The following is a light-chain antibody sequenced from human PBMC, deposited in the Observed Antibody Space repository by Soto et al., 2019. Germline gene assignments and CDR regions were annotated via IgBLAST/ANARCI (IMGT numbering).Light chain of an antibody. CDR3: QQVNSYPLT. CDR2: AAS. J-gene: IGKJ4*01. Sequence: IQLTQSPSPLSASVGDRVTITCRASQGLSSYLAWYQQKPGKAPKLLIYAASTLQSGVPSRFSGSESGTDFTLTISSLQPEDFATYYCQQVNSYPLTFGGGTKVDIK. CDR1: QGLSSY. V-gene: IGKV1-9*01.